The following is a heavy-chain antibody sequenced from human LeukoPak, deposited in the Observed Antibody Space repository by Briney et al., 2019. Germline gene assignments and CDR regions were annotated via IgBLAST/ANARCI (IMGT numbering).Heavy chain of an antibody. D-gene: IGHD2-2*01. J-gene: IGHJ1*01. CDR3: ARDSVVVVPAAIPEYFQH. CDR2: INPNSGGT. V-gene: IGHV1-2*02. Sequence: ASVKVSCKASGYTFTGYYIHWVRQAPGQGLEWMGWINPNSGGTNYAQKFQGRVTMTRDTSISTAYMELSRLRSDDTAVYYCARDSVVVVPAAIPEYFQHWGQGTLVTVSS. CDR1: GYTFTGYY.